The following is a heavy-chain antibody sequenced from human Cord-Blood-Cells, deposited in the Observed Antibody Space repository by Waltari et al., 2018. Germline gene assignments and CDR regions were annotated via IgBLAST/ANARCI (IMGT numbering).Heavy chain of an antibody. CDR3: ARAIGSSGWYFDY. CDR2: INHSGST. V-gene: IGHV4-34*01. D-gene: IGHD6-19*01. CDR1: GGSFSGYY. J-gene: IGHJ4*02. Sequence: QVQLQQWGAGLLKPSEPLSPTCAVYGGSFSGYYWSGIRQPPGKGLEWIGEINHSGSTNYNPSLKSRVTISVDTSKNQCSLKLSSVTAADTAVYYCARAIGSSGWYFDYWGQGTLVTVSS.